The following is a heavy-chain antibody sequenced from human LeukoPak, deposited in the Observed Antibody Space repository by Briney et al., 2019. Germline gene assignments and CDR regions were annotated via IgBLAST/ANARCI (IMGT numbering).Heavy chain of an antibody. CDR1: GGSVSSGSNY. CDR2: IYSRGNTT. D-gene: IGHD3-9*01. CDR3: AREDYDIWTWCAP. V-gene: IGHV4-61*01. J-gene: IGHJ5*02. Sequence: SETLSLTCTVSGGSVSSGSNYWSWIRQPPGKRLEWIGFIYSRGNTTNYNPSHKSRVTISRDTPNNQISLKLNSVTAAETAVYYCAREDYDIWTWCAPWGQGPGVTVSS.